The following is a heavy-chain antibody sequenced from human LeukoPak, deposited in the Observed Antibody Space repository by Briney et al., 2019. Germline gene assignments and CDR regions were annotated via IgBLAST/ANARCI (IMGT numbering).Heavy chain of an antibody. CDR3: ARGYYYGSGSYSQDYYYYYMDV. CDR1: GYTFTGYY. Sequence: GASVKVSCKASGYTFTGYYMHWVRQAPGQGLEWMGWINPNSGGTNYAQKFQGRVTITADESTSTAYMELSSLRSEDTAVYYCARGYYYGSGSYSQDYYYYYMDVWGKGTTVTISS. CDR2: INPNSGGT. V-gene: IGHV1-2*02. J-gene: IGHJ6*03. D-gene: IGHD3-10*01.